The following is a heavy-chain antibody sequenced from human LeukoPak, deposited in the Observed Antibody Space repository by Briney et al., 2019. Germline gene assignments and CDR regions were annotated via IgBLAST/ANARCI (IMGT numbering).Heavy chain of an antibody. V-gene: IGHV4-39*01. J-gene: IGHJ4*02. CDR1: GGSITSSNYY. CDR2: FYYSGST. D-gene: IGHD3-10*01. CDR3: VYYYGSGSVEY. Sequence: PSETLSLTCTVSGGSITSSNYYWGWIRQPPGKGLECIGSFYYSGSTDYNPSLKSRVTISVDTSKNQFSLKLSSVTAADTAVYYCVYYYGSGSVEYWGQGTLVTVSS.